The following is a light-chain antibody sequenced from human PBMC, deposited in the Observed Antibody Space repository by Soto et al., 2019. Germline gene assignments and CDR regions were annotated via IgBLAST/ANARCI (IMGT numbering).Light chain of an antibody. CDR1: SSDIGGYDY. V-gene: IGLV2-14*01. Sequence: QSALTQPASVSGSPGQSITISCTGTSSDIGGYDYVSWYQQHPGKAPKLMIYDVRNRPSGVSNRFSGSKSGNTASLTISGLQAEDEAVYYCCSYTSTSNVVFGGGTKVTVL. CDR2: DVR. J-gene: IGLJ2*01. CDR3: CSYTSTSNVV.